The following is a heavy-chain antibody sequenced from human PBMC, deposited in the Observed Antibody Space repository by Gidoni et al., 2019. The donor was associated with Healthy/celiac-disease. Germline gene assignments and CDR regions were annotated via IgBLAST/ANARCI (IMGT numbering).Heavy chain of an antibody. CDR3: ARSPTMVRGVISYYFDY. CDR2: IDWDDDK. Sequence: QVTLRESGPALVKPTQTLTLTCTFSGFSLSTSGMCVSWIRQPPGKALEWLARIDWDDDKYYSTSLKTRLTISKDTSKNQVVLTMTNMDPVDTATYYCARSPTMVRGVISYYFDYWGQGTLVTVSS. J-gene: IGHJ4*02. CDR1: GFSLSTSGMC. D-gene: IGHD3-10*01. V-gene: IGHV2-70*15.